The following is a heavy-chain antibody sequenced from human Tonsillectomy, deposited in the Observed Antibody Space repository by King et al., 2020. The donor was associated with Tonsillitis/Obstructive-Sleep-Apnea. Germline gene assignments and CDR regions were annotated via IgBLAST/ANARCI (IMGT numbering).Heavy chain of an antibody. D-gene: IGHD2-8*02. J-gene: IGHJ4*02. Sequence: VQLQQWGAGLLKPSETLSLTCAVYGGSFSGYYWSWIRQPPGKGLEWIGEINHSGSTNYNPSLKSRVTISVDTSKNQFSLKLSSVTAADTAVYYCARGYCTCGVCQRHFDYWGQGTLVTVSS. V-gene: IGHV4-34*01. CDR1: GGSFSGYY. CDR2: INHSGST. CDR3: ARGYCTCGVCQRHFDY.